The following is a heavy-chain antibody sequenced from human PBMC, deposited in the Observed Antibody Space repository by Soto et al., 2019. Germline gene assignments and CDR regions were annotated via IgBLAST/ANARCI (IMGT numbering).Heavy chain of an antibody. Sequence: ASVKVSCKASGYTFTSYGISWVRQAPGQGLEWMGWISAYNGNTNYAQKLQGRVTMTTDTSTSTAYMELRSLRSDDTAVYYCARVHGDSSSWFPEYWYFDLWGRGTLVTVS. CDR2: ISAYNGNT. D-gene: IGHD6-13*01. CDR1: GYTFTSYG. CDR3: ARVHGDSSSWFPEYWYFDL. V-gene: IGHV1-18*01. J-gene: IGHJ2*01.